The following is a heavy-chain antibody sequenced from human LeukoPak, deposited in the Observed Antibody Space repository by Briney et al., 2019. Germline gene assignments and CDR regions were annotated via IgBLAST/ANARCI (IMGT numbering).Heavy chain of an antibody. D-gene: IGHD3-3*01. CDR2: ISYDGSNK. Sequence: GRSLRLSCAASGFTFSSYAMHWVRQAPGKGLEWVAVISYDGSNKYYADSMKGRFTISRDNSKNTLYLQMNSLRAEDTAVYYCARDVLRFLEWLLSGDYWGQGTLVTVSS. CDR1: GFTFSSYA. V-gene: IGHV3-30-3*01. CDR3: ARDVLRFLEWLLSGDY. J-gene: IGHJ4*02.